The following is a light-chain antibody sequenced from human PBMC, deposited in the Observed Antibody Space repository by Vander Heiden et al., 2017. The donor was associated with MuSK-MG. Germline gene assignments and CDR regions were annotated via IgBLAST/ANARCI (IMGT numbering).Light chain of an antibody. CDR2: EVS. V-gene: IGLV2-23*02. CDR1: SSDVGSYNL. Sequence: QSALTQPASVSGSPGQSITISCTGTSSDVGSYNLVSWYQQHPGKAPKIMIFEVSKRPSGVSNRFSGSKSGNTASLTISGLQAEDEADYYCCSYAGSSTVLFGGGTRLTVL. CDR3: CSYAGSSTVL. J-gene: IGLJ2*01.